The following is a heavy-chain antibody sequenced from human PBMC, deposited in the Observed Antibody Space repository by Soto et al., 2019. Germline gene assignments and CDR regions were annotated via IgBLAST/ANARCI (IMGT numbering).Heavy chain of an antibody. J-gene: IGHJ6*02. CDR1: GFTFSSYA. CDR3: ARDRYSSGWEYYYYGMDV. D-gene: IGHD6-19*01. V-gene: IGHV3-30-3*01. CDR2: ISYDGSNK. Sequence: GGSLRLSCAASGFTFSSYAMHWVRQAPGKGLEWVAVISYDGSNKYYADSVKGRFTISRDNSKNTLYLQMNSLRAEDTAVYYCARDRYSSGWEYYYYGMDVWGQGTTVTVSS.